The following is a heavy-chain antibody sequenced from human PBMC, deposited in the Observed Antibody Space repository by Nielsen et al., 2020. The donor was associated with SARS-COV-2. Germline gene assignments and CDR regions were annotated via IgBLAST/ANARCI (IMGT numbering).Heavy chain of an antibody. CDR1: GFTFSCCA. V-gene: IGHV3-30*18. D-gene: IGHD3-22*01. CDR3: AKDKLDTRGYYFDY. J-gene: IGHJ4*02. Sequence: GGSLRLSCAASGFTFSCCAMHWVRQAPGKGLEWVAVVSYDGSKQHYADSVKGRFTISRDDSRNTLYLQMNSLGAEDTAVYYCAKDKLDTRGYYFDYWRQGTLVTVSS. CDR2: VSYDGSKQ.